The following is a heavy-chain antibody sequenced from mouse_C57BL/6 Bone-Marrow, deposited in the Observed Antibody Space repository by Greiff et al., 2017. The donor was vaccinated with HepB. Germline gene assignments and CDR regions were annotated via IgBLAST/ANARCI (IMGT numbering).Heavy chain of an antibody. CDR2: IDPSDSYI. V-gene: IGHV1-50*01. CDR3: ARRASLLSWFAY. CDR1: GYTFTSYW. J-gene: IGHJ3*01. Sequence: VQLQQPGAEFVKPGASVKLSCTASGYTFTSYWMQWVKQRPGPGLEWIGEIDPSDSYINYNQKFKGKSTVTVDTTSSTAYMQLSSLTSEGSAVYYWARRASLLSWFAYWGQGTLVTVSA. D-gene: IGHD3-3*01.